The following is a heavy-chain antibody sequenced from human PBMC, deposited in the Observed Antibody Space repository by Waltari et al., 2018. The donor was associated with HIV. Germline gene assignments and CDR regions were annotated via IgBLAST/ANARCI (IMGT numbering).Heavy chain of an antibody. CDR1: GFPFGRCS. Sequence: EVQLVESGGGLVKPGGSLRLSCAASGFPFGRCSLTWFPQAPGKGLEWVSSISSSSSYIYYADSVKGRFTISRDNAKNSLYLQMNSLRAEDTAVYYCARDRYCSGGSCYVRQYFQHWGQGTLVTVSS. CDR2: ISSSSSYI. D-gene: IGHD2-15*01. J-gene: IGHJ1*01. CDR3: ARDRYCSGGSCYVRQYFQH. V-gene: IGHV3-21*01.